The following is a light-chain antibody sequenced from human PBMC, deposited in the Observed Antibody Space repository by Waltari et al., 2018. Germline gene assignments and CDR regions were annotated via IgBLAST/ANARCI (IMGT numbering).Light chain of an antibody. Sequence: DIQITQSPSTLSASVGDRVTITCRASQSISTWLAWYQQKPGKAPNLLIYKASNLESGVPSRFSGSGSGTEFTLTISSLQPDDFATYYCQQYSTYYTFGQGTKLEIK. CDR2: KAS. CDR1: QSISTW. V-gene: IGKV1-5*03. CDR3: QQYSTYYT. J-gene: IGKJ2*01.